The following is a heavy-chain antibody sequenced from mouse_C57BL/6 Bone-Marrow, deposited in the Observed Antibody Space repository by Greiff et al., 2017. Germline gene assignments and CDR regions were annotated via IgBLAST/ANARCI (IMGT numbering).Heavy chain of an antibody. D-gene: IGHD2-3*01. CDR2: IYPGNSDT. Sequence: VHVKQSGTVLARPGASVKMSCKTSGYTFTSYWMHWVKQRPGQGLEWIGAIYPGNSDTSYNQKFKGKAKLTAVTSASTAYMELSSLTNEDSAVYYCTEYDGYYGGYFDVWGTGTTVTVSS. V-gene: IGHV1-5*01. CDR1: GYTFTSYW. J-gene: IGHJ1*03. CDR3: TEYDGYYGGYFDV.